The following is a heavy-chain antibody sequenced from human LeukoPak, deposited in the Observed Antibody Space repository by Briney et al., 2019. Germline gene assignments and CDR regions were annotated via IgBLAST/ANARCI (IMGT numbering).Heavy chain of an antibody. D-gene: IGHD2-15*01. V-gene: IGHV4-34*01. J-gene: IGHJ5*02. CDR1: GGSFSGYY. CDR3: AREGTPRFDP. CDR2: INHSGST. Sequence: SGTLSLTCAVYGGSFSGYYWSWIRQPPGKGLEWIGEINHSGSTNYNPSLKSRVTISVDTSKNQFSLKLSSVTAADTAVYYCAREGTPRFDPWGQGTLVTVSS.